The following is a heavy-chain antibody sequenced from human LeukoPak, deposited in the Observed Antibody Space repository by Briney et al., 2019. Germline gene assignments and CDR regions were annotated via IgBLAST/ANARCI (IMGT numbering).Heavy chain of an antibody. CDR3: AKDWYYDSSGRRFDP. J-gene: IGHJ5*02. Sequence: GGSLRLSCAASGFTFSSYAMSWVRQAPGKGLEWVSAISGSGGSTYYADSVKGRFTISRDNSKNTLHLQMNSLRAEDTAVYYCAKDWYYDSSGRRFDPWGQGTLVTVSS. V-gene: IGHV3-23*01. D-gene: IGHD3-22*01. CDR1: GFTFSSYA. CDR2: ISGSGGST.